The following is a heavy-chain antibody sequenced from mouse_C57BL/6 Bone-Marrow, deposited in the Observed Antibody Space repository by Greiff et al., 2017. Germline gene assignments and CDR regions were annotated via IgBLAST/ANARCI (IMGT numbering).Heavy chain of an antibody. CDR3: ARRPEGYAMDD. CDR1: GYTFTSYG. CDR2: IYPRSGNT. Sequence: VQLQQSGAELARPGASVKLSCKASGYTFTSYGISWVKQRTGQGLEWIGEIYPRSGNTYYNEKFKGKATLTADKSSSTAYMELRSLTSEDSAVYFCARRPEGYAMDDWGQGTSVTVSS. V-gene: IGHV1-81*01. J-gene: IGHJ4*01.